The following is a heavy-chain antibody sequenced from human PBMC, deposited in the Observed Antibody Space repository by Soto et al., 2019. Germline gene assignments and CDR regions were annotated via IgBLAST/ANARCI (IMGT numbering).Heavy chain of an antibody. CDR3: ARGPHGNTVTTFRFDP. V-gene: IGHV4-30-2*01. CDR1: GGSISSGGYS. D-gene: IGHD4-4*01. J-gene: IGHJ5*02. Sequence: SETLSLTCAVSGGSISSGGYSWSWIRQPPGKGLEWIGYIYHSGSTYYNPSLKSRVTISVDRSKNQFSLKLSSVTAADTAVYYCARGPHGNTVTTFRFDPWGQGTLVTVSS. CDR2: IYHSGST.